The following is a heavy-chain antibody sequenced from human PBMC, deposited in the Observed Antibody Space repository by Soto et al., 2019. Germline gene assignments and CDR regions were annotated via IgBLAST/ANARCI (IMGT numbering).Heavy chain of an antibody. CDR2: IYSGGST. D-gene: IGHD3-10*01. J-gene: IGHJ6*02. Sequence: GGSLRLSCAASGFTVSSNYMSWVRQAPGKGLEWVSVIYSGGSTYYADSVKGRFTISRDNSKNTLYLQMNSLRAEDTAVYYCAREPQHLYGSGSYGMDVWGQGTTVTVSS. CDR3: AREPQHLYGSGSYGMDV. V-gene: IGHV3-53*01. CDR1: GFTVSSNY.